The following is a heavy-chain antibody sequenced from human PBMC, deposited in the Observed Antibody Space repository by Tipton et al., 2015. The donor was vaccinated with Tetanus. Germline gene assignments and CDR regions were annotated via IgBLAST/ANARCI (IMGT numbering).Heavy chain of an antibody. J-gene: IGHJ5*02. CDR1: GDSISSGGYF. Sequence: TLSLTCNVSGDSISSGGYFWSWIRQHPVKGLEWIGYIYYSGDAFYNPSLKSRVTISLDRSKNQFSLKLSSVTAADTAVYYCATTADNWFDPWGQGTLVTVSS. D-gene: IGHD1-1*01. V-gene: IGHV4-31*03. CDR3: ATTADNWFDP. CDR2: IYYSGDA.